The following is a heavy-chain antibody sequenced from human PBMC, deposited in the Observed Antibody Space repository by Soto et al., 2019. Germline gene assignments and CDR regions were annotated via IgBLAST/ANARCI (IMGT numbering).Heavy chain of an antibody. V-gene: IGHV4-39*01. Sequence: QLQLQESVPGLVKPSETLSLTCTVSGGSISSSSYYCGWIRQPPGKGLEWIGSIYYSGSTYYNPCLKRRVTISVGTSKNQFSLKVSSVTAADTAVYYCARGDWLYIAFDYWGQGTLVTVSS. J-gene: IGHJ4*02. CDR3: ARGDWLYIAFDY. D-gene: IGHD3-22*01. CDR1: GGSISSSSYY. CDR2: IYYSGST.